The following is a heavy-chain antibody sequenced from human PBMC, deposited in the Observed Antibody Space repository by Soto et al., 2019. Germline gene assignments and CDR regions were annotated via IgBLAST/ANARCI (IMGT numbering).Heavy chain of an antibody. Sequence: SETLSLTCTVSGGSISSSSYYWGWIRQPPGKGLEWIGYISHSGSSNYNPSLKSRVTISVDTSKNQFSLKVSSVTAADTAVYYCARLGGYCSGTSCYGYYGMDVWGQGTTVTVSS. V-gene: IGHV4-39*01. D-gene: IGHD2-2*01. CDR1: GGSISSSSYY. CDR2: ISHSGSS. J-gene: IGHJ6*02. CDR3: ARLGGYCSGTSCYGYYGMDV.